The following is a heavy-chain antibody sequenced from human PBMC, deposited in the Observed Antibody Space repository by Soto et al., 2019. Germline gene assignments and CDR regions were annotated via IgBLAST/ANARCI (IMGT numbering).Heavy chain of an antibody. CDR3: ARTSRFDC. J-gene: IGHJ4*02. V-gene: IGHV4-34*01. D-gene: IGHD6-6*01. CDR2: INHSGST. CDR1: CGSFSGYY. Sequence: SETLSLTCAVYCGSFSGYYLSWIRHPPGKGLEWIGEINHSGSTNYNPSLKSRVSMSVDTSKNQFSLKLSSVIAADTAVYYCARTSRFDCWGQGTLVTVSS.